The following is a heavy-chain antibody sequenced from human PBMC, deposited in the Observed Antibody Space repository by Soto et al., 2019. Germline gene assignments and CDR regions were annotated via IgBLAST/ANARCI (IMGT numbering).Heavy chain of an antibody. V-gene: IGHV3-33*01. D-gene: IGHD3-22*01. J-gene: IGHJ6*02. CDR2: IWYDGSNK. Sequence: PGGFLRLSCAASGFTFSSYGMHWVRQAPGKGLEWVAVIWYDGSNKYYADSVKGRSTISRDNSKNTLYLQMNSLRAEDTAVYYCAREYYDSSAPYYYYGMDVWGQGTTVTVSS. CDR3: AREYYDSSAPYYYYGMDV. CDR1: GFTFSSYG.